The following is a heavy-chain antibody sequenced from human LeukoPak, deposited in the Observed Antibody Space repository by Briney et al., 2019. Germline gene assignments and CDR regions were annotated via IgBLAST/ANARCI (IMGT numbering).Heavy chain of an antibody. J-gene: IGHJ4*02. D-gene: IGHD3-22*01. V-gene: IGHV3-33*06. CDR1: GFTFSSYG. CDR2: MWYDGSNK. CDR3: AKDQARNYYDSSGFDY. Sequence: GRSLRLSCAASGFTFSSYGMHWVRQAPGKGLEWVAVMWYDGSNKYYADSVKGRFTISRDNSKNTLYLQMNSLRAEDTAVYYCAKDQARNYYDSSGFDYWGQGTLVTVSS.